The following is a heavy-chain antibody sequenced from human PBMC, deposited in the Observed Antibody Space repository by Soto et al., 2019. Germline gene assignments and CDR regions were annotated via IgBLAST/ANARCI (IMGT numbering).Heavy chain of an antibody. D-gene: IGHD3-10*01. J-gene: IGHJ4*02. V-gene: IGHV3-74*01. CDR1: GITFRSYW. Sequence: EVPLVESGGGLVQPGGSLRLSCAVSGITFRSYWMHWIRQAPGKGLVWVSHINSDASIINYADSVKGRFTISRDNARNTLDLQMNSLRVDDTAIYYCASDAAAGLKFWGQGTVVTVSS. CDR3: ASDAAAGLKF. CDR2: INSDASII.